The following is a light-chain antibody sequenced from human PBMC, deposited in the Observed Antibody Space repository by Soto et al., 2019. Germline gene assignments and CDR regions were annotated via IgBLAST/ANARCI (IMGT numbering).Light chain of an antibody. V-gene: IGKV1-5*03. Sequence: DIQMTQSPSTLSGSVGDRVTITCRASQTISSWLAWYQQKPGKAPKLLIYKASTLKSGVPSRFSGSGSGTEFTLTISSLQPEDFATYYCQQYDNLPLIFGQGTRLEI. J-gene: IGKJ5*01. CDR2: KAS. CDR3: QQYDNLPLI. CDR1: QTISSW.